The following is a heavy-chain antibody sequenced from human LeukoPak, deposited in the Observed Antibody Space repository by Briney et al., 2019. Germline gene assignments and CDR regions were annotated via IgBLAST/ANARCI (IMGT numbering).Heavy chain of an antibody. CDR3: ARGQDWFDP. CDR1: GGSISSGSYY. J-gene: IGHJ5*02. Sequence: SETLSLTCTVSGGSISSGSYYWSWIRQPAGKGLEWIGRIYTSGSTNYNPSLKSRVTISVDTSKNQFSLKLSSVTAADTAVYYCARGQDWFDPWGQGTLVTVSS. CDR2: IYTSGST. V-gene: IGHV4-61*02.